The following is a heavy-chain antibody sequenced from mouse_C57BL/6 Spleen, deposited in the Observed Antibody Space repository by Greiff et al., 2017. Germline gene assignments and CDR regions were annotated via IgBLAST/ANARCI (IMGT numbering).Heavy chain of an antibody. Sequence: EVQLQQSGPGMVKPSQSLSLTCTVTGYSITSGYDWHWIRHFPGNKLEWMGYISYSGSTNYNPSLKSPISITHDTSKNHFFLKLNSVTTEDTATYYCARVDYSNYFDVWGTGTTVTVSS. V-gene: IGHV3-1*01. CDR2: ISYSGST. CDR3: ARVDYSNYFDV. J-gene: IGHJ1*03. D-gene: IGHD2-5*01. CDR1: GYSITSGYD.